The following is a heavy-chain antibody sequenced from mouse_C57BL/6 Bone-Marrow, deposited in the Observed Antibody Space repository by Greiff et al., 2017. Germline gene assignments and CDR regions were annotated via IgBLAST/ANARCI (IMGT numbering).Heavy chain of an antibody. D-gene: IGHD1-1*01. CDR1: GFTFSDYG. J-gene: IGHJ4*01. CDR3: ARRVYYYGSSRYAMDY. V-gene: IGHV5-15*01. CDR2: ISNLAYSI. Sequence: EVQRVESGGGLVQPGGSLKLSCAASGFTFSDYGMAWVRQAPRKGPEWVAFISNLAYSIYYADTVTGRFTISRENAKNTLYLEMSSLRSEDTAMYYWARRVYYYGSSRYAMDYWGQGTSVTVSS.